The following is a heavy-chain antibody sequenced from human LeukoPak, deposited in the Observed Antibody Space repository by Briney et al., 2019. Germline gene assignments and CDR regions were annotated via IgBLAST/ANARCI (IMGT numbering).Heavy chain of an antibody. CDR2: IWYDGSNK. D-gene: IGHD1-26*01. J-gene: IGHJ1*01. V-gene: IGHV3-33*01. CDR3: ARHSGSYSGYFQH. CDR1: GFTFSSYG. Sequence: PGGSLRLSCAASGFTFSSYGMHWVRQALGKGLEWVAVIWYDGSNKYYADSVKGRFTISRDNSKNTLYLQMNSLRAEDTAVYYCARHSGSYSGYFQHWGQGTLVTVSS.